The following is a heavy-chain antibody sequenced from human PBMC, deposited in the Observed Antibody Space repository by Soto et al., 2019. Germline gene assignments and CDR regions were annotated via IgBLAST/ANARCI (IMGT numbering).Heavy chain of an antibody. CDR2: IWYDGSNK. J-gene: IGHJ6*03. Sequence: GGSLRLSCAASGFAFSSCGMHWVRQAPGKGLEWVAVIWYDGSNKYYADSVKGRFTISRDNSKNTLYLQINSLRAEDTAVYYCARSRVAAHWYYMDVWGKGTTVTVSS. D-gene: IGHD6-6*01. CDR3: ARSRVAAHWYYMDV. CDR1: GFAFSSCG. V-gene: IGHV3-33*01.